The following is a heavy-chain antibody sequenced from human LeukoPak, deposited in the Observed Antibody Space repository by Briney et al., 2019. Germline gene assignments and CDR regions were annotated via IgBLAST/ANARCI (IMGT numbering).Heavy chain of an antibody. V-gene: IGHV1-18*01. CDR3: ARHPDYDFWSGLARLPRGMDV. CDR1: GYTFTSYG. Sequence: GASVKVSCKASGYTFTSYGISWVRQAPGQGLEWMGWISAYNGNTNYAQKLQGRVTMTTDTSTSTAYMELRSLRSDDTAVYYCARHPDYDFWSGLARLPRGMDVWGQGTTVTVSS. CDR2: ISAYNGNT. J-gene: IGHJ6*02. D-gene: IGHD3-3*01.